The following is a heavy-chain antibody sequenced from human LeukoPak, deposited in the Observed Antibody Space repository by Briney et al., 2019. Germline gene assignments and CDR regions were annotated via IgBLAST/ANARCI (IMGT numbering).Heavy chain of an antibody. D-gene: IGHD4-17*01. CDR1: GYTFTSYA. Sequence: ASVKVSCKASGYTFTSYAMNWVRQAPGQGLEWMGWINTNTGNPTYAQGFTGRFVFSLDTSVSTAYLQISSLKAEDTAVYYCARVGTGTVTTSLLRAYYYYYMDVWGKGTTVTVSS. V-gene: IGHV7-4-1*02. J-gene: IGHJ6*03. CDR2: INTNTGNP. CDR3: ARVGTGTVTTSLLRAYYYYYMDV.